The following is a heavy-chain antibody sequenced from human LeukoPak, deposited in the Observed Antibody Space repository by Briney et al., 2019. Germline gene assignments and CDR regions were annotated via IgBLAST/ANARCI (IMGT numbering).Heavy chain of an antibody. J-gene: IGHJ4*02. CDR1: GFTFDDYG. Sequence: GGSLRLSCAASGFTFDDYGMSWVRQAPGKGLEWVPGINWNGGSTGYADSVKGRFTISRDNAKNSLYLQMNSLRAEDTALYYCARDSPYPIAVAGTFDYWGQGTLVTVSS. V-gene: IGHV3-20*04. CDR3: ARDSPYPIAVAGTFDY. D-gene: IGHD6-19*01. CDR2: INWNGGST.